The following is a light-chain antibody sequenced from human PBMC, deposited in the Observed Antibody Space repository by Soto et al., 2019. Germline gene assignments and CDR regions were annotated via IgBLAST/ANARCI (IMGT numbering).Light chain of an antibody. Sequence: EIVLTQSPATLSLSPGERATLSCRASQSVGSYLAWYQQKPGQAPRLLIYDASNRATGIPARFSGSGSGTDFTLTISSLEPEDFEVYYCQQRSNWPLTLGGGTKVDIK. CDR1: QSVGSY. J-gene: IGKJ4*01. CDR3: QQRSNWPLT. CDR2: DAS. V-gene: IGKV3-11*01.